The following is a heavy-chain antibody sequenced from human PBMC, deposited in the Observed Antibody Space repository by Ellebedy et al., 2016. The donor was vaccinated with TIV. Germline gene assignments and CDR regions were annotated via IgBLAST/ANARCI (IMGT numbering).Heavy chain of an antibody. CDR2: INLGGST. D-gene: IGHD3-16*02. V-gene: IGHV4-34*01. CDR1: GGSFSGYD. CDR3: ARGPPLMITFGGIVVRQPRHLGL. Sequence: SETLSLTXAVYGGSFSGYDWSWIRQPPGKGLEWIGEINLGGSTTYNPSLRSRVTISIDTSKNQFSLRLTSVTAADTAVYYCARGPPLMITFGGIVVRQPRHLGLWGPGTLVTVSS. J-gene: IGHJ4*02.